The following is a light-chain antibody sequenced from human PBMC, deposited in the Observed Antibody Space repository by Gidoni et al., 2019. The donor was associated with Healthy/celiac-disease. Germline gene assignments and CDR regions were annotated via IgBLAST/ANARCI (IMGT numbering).Light chain of an antibody. J-gene: IGLJ2*01. CDR2: EVS. CDR1: SSDVVGYNY. V-gene: IGLV2-8*01. Sequence: QSALTQPPSASGSPGQSVTISCTGTSSDVVGYNYVSWYQQHPGKAPKLMIYEVSKRPSWVPDRFSGSKSGNTASLTVSGLQAEDEADYYCSSYAGSNNFNVVFGGGTKLTVL. CDR3: SSYAGSNNFNVV.